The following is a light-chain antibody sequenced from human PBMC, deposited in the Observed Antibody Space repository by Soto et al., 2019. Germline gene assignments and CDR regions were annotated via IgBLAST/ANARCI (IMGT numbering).Light chain of an antibody. CDR3: QQRHTCPIT. J-gene: IGKJ5*01. CDR2: APY. CDR1: QSFRGL. Sequence: EVMLTQSPVPLSLSPGERATLSCRPSQSFRGLLAWYQQTPGQAPSLLIYAPYNSATGIHPRFSGSGSRTYFPLTISILEPDVAAYYYWQQRHTCPITFGGGTQLEIK. V-gene: IGKV3-11*01.